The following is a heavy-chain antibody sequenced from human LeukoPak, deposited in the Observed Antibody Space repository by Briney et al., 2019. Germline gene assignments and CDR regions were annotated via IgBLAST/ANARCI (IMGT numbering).Heavy chain of an antibody. D-gene: IGHD6-19*01. V-gene: IGHV3-21*01. CDR3: ARVGSGWPPGGYYMDV. Sequence: PGGFLRLSCAASGFPFNTYTVNWVRQAPGKGLEWVSSISSRSSDIYYADSVKGRFTISRVNAKNSLYLQMNSLRAEDTAVYYCARVGSGWPPGGYYMDVWGKGTTVTVSS. J-gene: IGHJ6*03. CDR1: GFPFNTYT. CDR2: ISSRSSDI.